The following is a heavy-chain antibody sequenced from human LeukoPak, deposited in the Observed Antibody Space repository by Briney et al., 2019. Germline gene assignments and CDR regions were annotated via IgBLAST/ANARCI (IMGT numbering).Heavy chain of an antibody. V-gene: IGHV5-51*01. CDR1: GYNFNTYW. D-gene: IGHD4-23*01. CDR2: IHPADSDV. Sequence: GESLQISCQGSGYNFNTYWVAWVRQMPGKGLAWMGIIHPADSDVQYSPSVQGQVTISADRSINTAYLQWSSLKASDTAMYYCASRPVMTTVVPWDFYWGQGTQVTVSS. CDR3: ASRPVMTTVVPWDFY. J-gene: IGHJ4*02.